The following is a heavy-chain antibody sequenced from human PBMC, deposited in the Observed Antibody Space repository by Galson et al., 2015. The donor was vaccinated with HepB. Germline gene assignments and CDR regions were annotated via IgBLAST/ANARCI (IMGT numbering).Heavy chain of an antibody. CDR3: ARDGATWTQLWLYSFRGMDV. CDR1: GFTFSEYG. Sequence: SLRLSCAASGFTFSEYGMHWVRQAPGKGLEWVTIISDDGSKEYYVDSVKGRFTISRDNSKNTLYLQMNSLRPEDMGLYYCARDGATWTQLWLYSFRGMDVWGQGTTVTVSS. J-gene: IGHJ6*02. V-gene: IGHV3-30*03. D-gene: IGHD5-18*01. CDR2: ISDDGSKE.